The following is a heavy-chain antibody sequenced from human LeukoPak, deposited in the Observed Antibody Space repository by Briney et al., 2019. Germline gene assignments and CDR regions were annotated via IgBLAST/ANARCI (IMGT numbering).Heavy chain of an antibody. D-gene: IGHD1-26*01. CDR2: IYYSGST. CDR3: ASPPGKGSYYFDY. J-gene: IGHJ4*02. CDR1: GGSISSYY. V-gene: IGHV4-39*01. Sequence: SETLSLTCTVSGGSISSYYWGWIRQPPGKGLEWIGSIYYSGSTYYNPSLKSRVTISVDTSKNQFSLKLSSVTAADTAVYYCASPPGKGSYYFDYWGQGTLVTVSS.